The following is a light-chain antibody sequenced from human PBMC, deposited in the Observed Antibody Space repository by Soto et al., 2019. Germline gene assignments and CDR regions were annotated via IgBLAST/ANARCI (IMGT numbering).Light chain of an antibody. CDR2: SNN. V-gene: IGLV1-44*01. J-gene: IGLJ1*01. CDR1: SSTIGSNT. CDR3: AAWDDSLNGYV. Sequence: QSVLTQPPSPSGTPGQRVTISFSGSSSTIGSNTVNWYQQLPGTAPKLLIYSNNQRPSGVPDRFSGSKSGTSASLAISGLQSEDEADYYCAAWDDSLNGYVFGTGTKVTVL.